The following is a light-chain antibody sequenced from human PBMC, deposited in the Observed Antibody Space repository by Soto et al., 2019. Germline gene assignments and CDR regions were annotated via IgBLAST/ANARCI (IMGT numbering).Light chain of an antibody. J-gene: IGKJ2*01. V-gene: IGKV3-20*01. Sequence: EIVLTQSPGTLSLSPGERATLSCRASQSVSSSYLAWYQQKPGQAPRLLIYGASSRATGIPDRFSSSGSGTDFTITISRLEPEDFAVYYCQQYGSSPPETFGQGTKLEIK. CDR1: QSVSSSY. CDR2: GAS. CDR3: QQYGSSPPET.